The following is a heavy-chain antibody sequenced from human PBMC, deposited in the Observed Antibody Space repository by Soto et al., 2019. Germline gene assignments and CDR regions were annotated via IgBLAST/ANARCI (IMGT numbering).Heavy chain of an antibody. J-gene: IGHJ6*02. V-gene: IGHV3-15*07. CDR1: GFTFSNAW. CDR2: IKSKTDGGTT. D-gene: IGHD5-18*01. Sequence: PGGSLRLSCAASGFTFSNAWMNWVRQAPGKGLEWVGRIKSKTDGGTTDYAAPVKGRFTISRDDSKNTLYLQMNSLKTEDTAVYYCTTGHSYGYYASDYYYGMDVWGQGTTFTVSS. CDR3: TTGHSYGYYASDYYYGMDV.